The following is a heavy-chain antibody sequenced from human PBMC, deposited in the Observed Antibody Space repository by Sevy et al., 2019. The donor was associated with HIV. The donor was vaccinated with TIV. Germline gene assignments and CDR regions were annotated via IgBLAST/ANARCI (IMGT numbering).Heavy chain of an antibody. J-gene: IGHJ5*02. Sequence: SETLSLTCSVSGGPISSYYWSWIRQPPGKRLEWIGYIHYSGSTNYNPSLNSRLTISVDTSKNQFSLRLTSLTAAGTAVYYGARAPPVRSGDDSLNWFDPWGQGILVTVSS. V-gene: IGHV4-59*01. CDR3: ARAPPVRSGDDSLNWFDP. CDR2: IHYSGST. CDR1: GGPISSYY. D-gene: IGHD5-12*01.